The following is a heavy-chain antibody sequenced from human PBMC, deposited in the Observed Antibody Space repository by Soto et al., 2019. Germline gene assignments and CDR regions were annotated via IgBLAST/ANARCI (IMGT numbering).Heavy chain of an antibody. CDR3: ARTSRFEY. V-gene: IGHV4-34*01. Sequence: QVQLQQWGAGLLKPSETLSLTRAVYGGSFRSYYWSWIRQPPGKGLEWIGEINHSGRTKYNPSLKSRVTISVDTSKNQFSLKLSSVTAADTAVYYCARTSRFEYWGQGTLVTVSS. CDR2: INHSGRT. D-gene: IGHD6-6*01. J-gene: IGHJ4*02. CDR1: GGSFRSYY.